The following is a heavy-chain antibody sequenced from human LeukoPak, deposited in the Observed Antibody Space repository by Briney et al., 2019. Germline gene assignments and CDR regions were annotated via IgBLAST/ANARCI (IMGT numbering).Heavy chain of an antibody. J-gene: IGHJ4*02. CDR1: GDTLSELS. V-gene: IGHV1-24*01. CDR3: ATEIRGVIIPKFDY. D-gene: IGHD3-10*01. CDR2: FDPEDGEI. Sequence: ASVKVSCKVSGDTLSELSMHWVRQAPGKGLEWMGGFDPEDGEIIYARKFQDRVTMTEDTSTDTAYMEVHGLRSEDTAVYYCATEIRGVIIPKFDYWGQGTLVTV.